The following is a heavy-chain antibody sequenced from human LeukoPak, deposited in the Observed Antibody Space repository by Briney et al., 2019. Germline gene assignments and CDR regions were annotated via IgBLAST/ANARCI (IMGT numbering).Heavy chain of an antibody. CDR2: INNDGSST. D-gene: IGHD5-18*01. J-gene: IGHJ4*02. V-gene: IGHV3-74*01. CDR3: ATGSGLWSPDY. Sequence: GGSLRLSCAASGFTFSSYWMHWVRQAPGKGLVWVSRINNDGSSTSYADSVKGRFTISRDNAKNRLYVQMNSLRAEDTAVYYCATGSGLWSPDYWGQGTLVTVSS. CDR1: GFTFSSYW.